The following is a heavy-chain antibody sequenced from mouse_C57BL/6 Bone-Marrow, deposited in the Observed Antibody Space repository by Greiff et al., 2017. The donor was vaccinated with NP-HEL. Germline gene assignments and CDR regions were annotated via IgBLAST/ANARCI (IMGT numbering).Heavy chain of an antibody. V-gene: IGHV5-15*01. Sequence: EVQLVESGGGLVQPGGSLKLSCAASGFTFSDYGMAWVRQAPRKGPEWVAFISNLAYSIYYADTVTGRFTISRANAKNTLYLEMSSLRSEDTAMYYCARHENYGSSYWFAYWGQGTLVTVSA. CDR2: ISNLAYSI. J-gene: IGHJ3*01. CDR3: ARHENYGSSYWFAY. D-gene: IGHD1-1*01. CDR1: GFTFSDYG.